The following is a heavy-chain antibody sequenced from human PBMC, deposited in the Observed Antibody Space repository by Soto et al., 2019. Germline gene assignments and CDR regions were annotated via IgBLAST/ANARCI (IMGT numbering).Heavy chain of an antibody. V-gene: IGHV1-18*01. CDR1: GYTFTSYG. D-gene: IGHD3-22*01. CDR3: ARAGYYDSSGYYPPPYYYYGMDV. J-gene: IGHJ6*02. CDR2: ISAYNGNT. Sequence: GASVKVSCKASGYTFTSYGMSWVRQAPGQGLEWMGWISAYNGNTNYAQKLQGRVAMTTDTSTSTAYMELRSLRSDDTAVYYCARAGYYDSSGYYPPPYYYYGMDVWGQGTTVTVSS.